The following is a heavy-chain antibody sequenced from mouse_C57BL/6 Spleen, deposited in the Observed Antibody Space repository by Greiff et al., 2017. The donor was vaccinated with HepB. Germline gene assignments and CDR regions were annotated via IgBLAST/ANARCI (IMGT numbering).Heavy chain of an antibody. J-gene: IGHJ2*01. V-gene: IGHV1-64*01. CDR1: GYTFTSYW. CDR3: SRESNYEGFDY. D-gene: IGHD2-5*01. Sequence: QVQLQQPGAELVKPGASVKFSCKASGYTFTSYWMHWVKQRPGQGLEWIGMIHPNSGSTNYNEKFKSKSTLTVDKSSSTAYMQLSSLTSEDSTVYYWSRESNYEGFDYWGQGTTLTVAS. CDR2: IHPNSGST.